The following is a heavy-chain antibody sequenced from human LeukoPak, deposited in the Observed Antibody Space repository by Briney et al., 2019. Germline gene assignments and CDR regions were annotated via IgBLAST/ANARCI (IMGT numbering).Heavy chain of an antibody. D-gene: IGHD4-17*01. CDR2: ISGSGGST. Sequence: GGSLRLSCAASGFTFSSYAMSWDRQAPGKGLEWVSAISGSGGSTYYADSVKGRFTISRDNSKNTLYLQMNSLRAEDTAVYYCVADYGDPMPFDYWGQGTLVTVSS. CDR3: VADYGDPMPFDY. J-gene: IGHJ4*02. CDR1: GFTFSSYA. V-gene: IGHV3-23*01.